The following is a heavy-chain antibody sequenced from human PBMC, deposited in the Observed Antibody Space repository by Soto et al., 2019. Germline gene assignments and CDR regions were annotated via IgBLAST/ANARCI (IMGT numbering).Heavy chain of an antibody. Sequence: QLQLQESGSRLVKPSQTLSLTYAVSGGSISRAGYSWSWIRQSPGKGLEWIGYIYNSGSTFYNPSLKSRLTISVDRSKNQLSLPLNSVTAADTAVYYCARSRVVTTYFDYWGQGTLVTVSS. CDR2: IYNSGST. CDR1: GGSISRAGYS. CDR3: ARSRVVTTYFDY. J-gene: IGHJ4*02. D-gene: IGHD2-21*02. V-gene: IGHV4-30-2*06.